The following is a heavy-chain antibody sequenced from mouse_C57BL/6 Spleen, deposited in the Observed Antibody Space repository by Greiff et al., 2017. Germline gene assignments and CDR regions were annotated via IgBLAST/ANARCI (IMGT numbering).Heavy chain of an antibody. CDR1: GFSLTSYG. V-gene: IGHV2-2*01. D-gene: IGHD2-4*01. CDR3: AIEAYYDYGFAD. CDR2: IWSGGST. Sequence: QVQLQQSGPGLVQPSQSLSITCPVSGFSLTSYGVHWVRQSPGTGLEWLGVIWSGGSTDYNAAFISRLSISKDNSTSQVFFKMNRLQAEDTAIYYCAIEAYYDYGFADWGQGTLVTVSA. J-gene: IGHJ3*01.